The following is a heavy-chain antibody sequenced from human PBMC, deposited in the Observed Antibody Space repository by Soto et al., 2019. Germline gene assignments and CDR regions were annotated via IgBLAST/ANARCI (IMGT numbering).Heavy chain of an antibody. D-gene: IGHD1-26*01. CDR2: IYTSGST. CDR1: GGSISSYY. Sequence: SETLSLTCTVSGGSISSYYWSWIRQPAGKGLEWIGRIYTSGSTNYNPSLKSRVTMSVDTTKNQFSLKLSSVTAADTAVYYCARDSIVGATVTTYFDYWGQGTLVTVSS. CDR3: ARDSIVGATVTTYFDY. J-gene: IGHJ4*02. V-gene: IGHV4-4*07.